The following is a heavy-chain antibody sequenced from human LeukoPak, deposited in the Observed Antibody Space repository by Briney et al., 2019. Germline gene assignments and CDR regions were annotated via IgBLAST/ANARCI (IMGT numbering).Heavy chain of an antibody. Sequence: SVKVSCKASGGTFSSYAISWVRQAPGQGLEWMGGIIPIFGTANYAQKFQGRVTITADESTSTAYMELSSLRSEDTAVYYCARGYYGSGSYYNGLGYWGQGTLVTVSS. D-gene: IGHD3-10*01. CDR1: GGTFSSYA. CDR2: IIPIFGTA. V-gene: IGHV1-69*13. CDR3: ARGYYGSGSYYNGLGY. J-gene: IGHJ4*02.